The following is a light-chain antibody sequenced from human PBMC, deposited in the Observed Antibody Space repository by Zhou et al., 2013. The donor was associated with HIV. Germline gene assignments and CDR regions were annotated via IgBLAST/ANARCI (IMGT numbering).Light chain of an antibody. CDR1: QSLSSDY. V-gene: IGKV3D-20*02. CDR3: QQRSNWPLT. J-gene: IGKJ4*01. CDR2: GAS. Sequence: ETVLTQSPGTLSLSPGERATLSCRASQSLSSDYLSWYQQQPGRSPRLLIYGASSRATGIPDRFSGSGSGTDFTLTISSLEPEDFAVYYCQQRSNWPLTFGGGTKVEIK.